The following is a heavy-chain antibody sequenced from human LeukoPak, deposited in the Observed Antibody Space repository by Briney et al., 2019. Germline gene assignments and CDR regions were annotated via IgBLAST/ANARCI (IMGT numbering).Heavy chain of an antibody. CDR3: ARRLGIAVAGLWFDP. Sequence: PSETLSLTCAVYGGSFSGYYWSWIRQPPEKGLEWIGEINHSRSTNYNPSLKSRVTISVDTSKNQFSLKLSSVTAADTAVYYCARRLGIAVAGLWFDPWGQGTLVTVSS. J-gene: IGHJ5*02. D-gene: IGHD6-19*01. V-gene: IGHV4-34*01. CDR1: GGSFSGYY. CDR2: INHSRST.